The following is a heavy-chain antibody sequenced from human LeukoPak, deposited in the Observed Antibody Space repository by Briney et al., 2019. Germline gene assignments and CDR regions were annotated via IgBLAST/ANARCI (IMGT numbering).Heavy chain of an antibody. CDR3: AKDLSSTYISAADH. D-gene: IGHD6-13*01. J-gene: IGHJ4*02. CDR2: ISYDGRNK. Sequence: RPGGSLRLSCTASGFTFSAYGMHWVRQAPGKGLEWVAVISYDGRNKYYADSVKGRFTISRENSKNTLYLQMNSLRAEDTAVYYCAKDLSSTYISAADHWGQGTLVTVSS. V-gene: IGHV3-30*18. CDR1: GFTFSAYG.